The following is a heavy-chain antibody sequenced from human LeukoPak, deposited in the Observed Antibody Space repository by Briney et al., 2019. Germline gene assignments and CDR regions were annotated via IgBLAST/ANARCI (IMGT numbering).Heavy chain of an antibody. CDR2: ISSSSYI. D-gene: IGHD3-10*01. CDR3: AREAGRGAYFDY. CDR1: GFTFSSYS. Sequence: GGSLRLSCAASGFTFSSYSMNWVRQAPGKGLEWVSSISSSSYIYYADSVKGRFTISRDNAKNSLYLQMNSLRAEDTAVYYCAREAGRGAYFDYWGQGTLVTVSS. J-gene: IGHJ4*02. V-gene: IGHV3-21*01.